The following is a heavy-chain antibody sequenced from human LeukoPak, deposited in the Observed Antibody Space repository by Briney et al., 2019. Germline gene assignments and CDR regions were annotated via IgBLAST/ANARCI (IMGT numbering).Heavy chain of an antibody. CDR1: GFTFSSYG. J-gene: IGHJ4*02. V-gene: IGHV3-30*02. Sequence: GGSLRLSCAASGFTFSSYGMHWVRQAPGKGLEWVAFIRYDGSNKYYADSVKGRFTISRDNSKNTLYLQMNSLRAEDTAVYYCAKDPIRTMVRGVPTGYWGQGSLVTVSS. D-gene: IGHD3-10*01. CDR3: AKDPIRTMVRGVPTGY. CDR2: IRYDGSNK.